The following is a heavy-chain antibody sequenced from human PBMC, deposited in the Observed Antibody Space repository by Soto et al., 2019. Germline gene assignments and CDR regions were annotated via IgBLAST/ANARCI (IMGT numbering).Heavy chain of an antibody. CDR3: ARAGYYYYGMDV. Sequence: SLRLSCAASGFTFSSYAMHWVRQAPGKGLEWVAVISYDGSNKYYADSVKGRFTISRDNSKNTLYLQMNSLRAEDTAVYCCARAGYYYYGMDVWGQGTTVTVSS. CDR2: ISYDGSNK. CDR1: GFTFSSYA. J-gene: IGHJ6*02. V-gene: IGHV3-30-3*01.